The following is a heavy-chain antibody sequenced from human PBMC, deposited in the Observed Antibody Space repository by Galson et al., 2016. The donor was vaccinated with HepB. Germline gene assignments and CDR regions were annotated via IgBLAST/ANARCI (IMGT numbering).Heavy chain of an antibody. CDR3: AKDGGDGYNFPYHYGMDV. Sequence: SLRLSCAASGFTFINYGMHWVRQAPGKGLEWVALIWYDGTNKYYADSVKGRFTISRDNSKNTVYLQMNSLRAEDTAVYYCAKDGGDGYNFPYHYGMDVWGQGTTVTVSS. CDR2: IWYDGTNK. D-gene: IGHD5-24*01. CDR1: GFTFINYG. J-gene: IGHJ6*02. V-gene: IGHV3-33*06.